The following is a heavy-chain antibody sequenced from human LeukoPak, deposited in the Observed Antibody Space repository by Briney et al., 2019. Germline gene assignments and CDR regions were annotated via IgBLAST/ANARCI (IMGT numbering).Heavy chain of an antibody. Sequence: SVKVSCKASGGTFSSYAISWVRQAPGQGLEWMGRIIPIFGTANYAQKFQGRVTITTDESTSTAYMELSSLRSEDTAVYYCARKADMITFGGVIGLFDPWGQGTLVTVSS. CDR1: GGTFSSYA. J-gene: IGHJ5*02. CDR3: ARKADMITFGGVIGLFDP. CDR2: IIPIFGTA. D-gene: IGHD3-16*02. V-gene: IGHV1-69*05.